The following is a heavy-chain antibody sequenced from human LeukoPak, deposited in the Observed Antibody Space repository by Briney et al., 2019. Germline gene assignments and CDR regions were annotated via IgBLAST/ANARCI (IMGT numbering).Heavy chain of an antibody. CDR2: INYSGST. Sequence: PSETLSLTCTVSGASITSYYWSWIRQPPGKGLEWIGYINYSGSTNYSPSLRSRVTISVDTSRNHFSLNLNSVTAADTAVYYCARSIFGGTSGGYYMDVWGKGTTVTVSS. CDR3: ARSIFGGTSGGYYMDV. J-gene: IGHJ6*03. CDR1: GASITSYY. D-gene: IGHD3-3*01. V-gene: IGHV4-59*08.